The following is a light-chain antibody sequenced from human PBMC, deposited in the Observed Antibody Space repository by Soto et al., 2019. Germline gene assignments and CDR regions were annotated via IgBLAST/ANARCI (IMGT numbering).Light chain of an antibody. CDR3: QLSYSTPLT. V-gene: IGKV1-39*01. CDR2: AAS. CDR1: QSISSY. Sequence: DIQMTQSPSSLSASVGDRVTITCRASQSISSYLNWYQQKPGKAPKLLIYAASSLQSGVPSRFSGSGSGTDFTLTISILQPEDFATYYCQLSYSTPLTFGQGTKVEIK. J-gene: IGKJ1*01.